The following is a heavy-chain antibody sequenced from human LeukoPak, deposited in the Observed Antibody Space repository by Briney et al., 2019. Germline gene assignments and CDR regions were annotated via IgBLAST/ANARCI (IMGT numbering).Heavy chain of an antibody. CDR1: GGTFSSYA. CDR2: IITIFGIA. CDR3: ASGCSSTSCYHCYYYGMDV. V-gene: IGHV1-69*04. Sequence: SVKVSCKASGGTFSSYAISWVRQAPGQGLEWMGRIITIFGIANYAQKFQGRVTITADKSTSTAYIELSSLRSEDTAVYYCASGCSSTSCYHCYYYGMDVWGQGTTVTVSS. J-gene: IGHJ6*02. D-gene: IGHD2-2*01.